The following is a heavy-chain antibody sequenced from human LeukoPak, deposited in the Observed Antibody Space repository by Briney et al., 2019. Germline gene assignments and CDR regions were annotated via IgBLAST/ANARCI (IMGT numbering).Heavy chain of an antibody. CDR2: IQFDGGNK. Sequence: GGSLRLSCAASGFTFSGYGMHWARQAPGKGLEWVAFIQFDGGNKYYADSVKGRFTFSRDNSKHTLYLQMNSLRPEDTAVYYCGRGQGYYFDYWGQGSLVIVSS. CDR1: GFTFSGYG. V-gene: IGHV3-30*02. CDR3: GRGQGYYFDY. J-gene: IGHJ4*02.